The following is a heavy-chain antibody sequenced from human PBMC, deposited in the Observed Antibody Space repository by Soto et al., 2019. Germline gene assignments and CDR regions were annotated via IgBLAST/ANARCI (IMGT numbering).Heavy chain of an antibody. CDR2: ISYDGGNK. V-gene: IGHV3-30-3*01. D-gene: IGHD2-2*01. J-gene: IGHJ4*02. CDR1: GFTFSSYA. Sequence: GGSLRLSCAASGFTFSSYAMHWVRQAPGKGLEWVAVISYDGGNKYYADSVKGRFTISRDNSKNTLYLQMNSLRAEDTAVYYCERTGRVVPAANTEGFDYWGKGTLVTVSP. CDR3: ERTGRVVPAANTEGFDY.